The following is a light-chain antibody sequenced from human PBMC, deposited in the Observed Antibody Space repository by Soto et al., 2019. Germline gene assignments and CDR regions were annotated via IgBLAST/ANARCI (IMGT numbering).Light chain of an antibody. CDR2: AAS. CDR1: QNVRSY. J-gene: IGKJ2*01. CDR3: HQSYDAHT. Sequence: DTQMTQSPSSLSASVVDTVTITCRASQNVRSYLNWYQHKPGKAPKLLIYAASTLHRGVPSRFSGTGSETDFTLTISSLQPDDFATYYCHQSYDAHTFGQGTKLEIK. V-gene: IGKV1-39*01.